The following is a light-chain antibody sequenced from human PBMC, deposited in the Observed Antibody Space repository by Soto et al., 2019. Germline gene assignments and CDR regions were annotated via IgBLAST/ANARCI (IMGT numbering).Light chain of an antibody. Sequence: QAVVTQEPSLTVSPGGTVTLTCGSTTGAVTSSHYPYWFQQKPGQAPRTLIYDTSNKHSWTPARFSGSLLGGKAALTLAGAQTDDEADYYCLLSYRGTSWVFGGGTKLTVL. CDR3: LLSYRGTSWV. J-gene: IGLJ3*02. CDR2: DTS. CDR1: TGAVTSSHY. V-gene: IGLV7-46*01.